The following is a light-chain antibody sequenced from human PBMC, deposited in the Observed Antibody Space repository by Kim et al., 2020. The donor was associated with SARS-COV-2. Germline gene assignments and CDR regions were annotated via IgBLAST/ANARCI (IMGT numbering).Light chain of an antibody. V-gene: IGLV6-57*01. CDR3: QSYDSSNHWV. Sequence: KTVTISFTRSSGSIASHYVQWYQQRPGSSPTTVIYEDNQRPSGVPDRFSGSIDSSSNSASLTISGLKTEDEADYYCQSYDSSNHWVFGGGTQLTVL. CDR1: SGSIASHY. J-gene: IGLJ3*02. CDR2: EDN.